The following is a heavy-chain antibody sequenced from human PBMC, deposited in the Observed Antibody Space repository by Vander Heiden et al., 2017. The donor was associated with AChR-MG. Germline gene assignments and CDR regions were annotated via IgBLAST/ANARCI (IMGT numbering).Heavy chain of an antibody. J-gene: IGHJ3*02. CDR1: GFTFSSYG. D-gene: IGHD7-27*01. CDR3: AKRPLGAAFDI. CDR2: ISGSGATT. V-gene: IGHV3-23*01. Sequence: EVQLLESGGGLIQTGESLRLSCVASGFTFSSYGMTWLRQAPGKGLEWVSSISGSGATTYYADSVKGRFTISRNNSKNTLYLQMNSLRVEDTAVYFCAKRPLGAAFDIWGQGTMVTVSS.